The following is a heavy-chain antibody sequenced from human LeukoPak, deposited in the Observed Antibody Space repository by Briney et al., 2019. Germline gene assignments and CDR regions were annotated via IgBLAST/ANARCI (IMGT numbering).Heavy chain of an antibody. D-gene: IGHD3-22*01. J-gene: IGHJ4*02. Sequence: PGGSLRLSCAASGLTFSTYGMHRVRQAPGKGLERVEVIWNDGSDEYYADSVRGRFTVSRDNSKNILFLQMNSLRAEDTAVYYCARDYWDSSGKRRVYWGQGTLVTVPS. CDR1: GLTFSTYG. V-gene: IGHV3-33*01. CDR3: ARDYWDSSGKRRVY. CDR2: IWNDGSDE.